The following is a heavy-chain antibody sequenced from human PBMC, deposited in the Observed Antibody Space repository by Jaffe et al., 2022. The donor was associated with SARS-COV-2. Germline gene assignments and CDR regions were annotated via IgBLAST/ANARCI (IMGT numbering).Heavy chain of an antibody. J-gene: IGHJ5*02. CDR2: IYYSGST. Sequence: QVQLQESGPGLVKPSQTLSLTCTVSGGSISSGGYYWSWIRQHPGKGLEWIGYIYYSGSTYYNPSLKSRVTISVDTSKNQFSLKLSSVTAADTAVYYCAREGGSGSYYLNWFDPWGQGTLVTVSS. V-gene: IGHV4-31*03. CDR1: GGSISSGGYY. CDR3: AREGGSGSYYLNWFDP. D-gene: IGHD3-10*01.